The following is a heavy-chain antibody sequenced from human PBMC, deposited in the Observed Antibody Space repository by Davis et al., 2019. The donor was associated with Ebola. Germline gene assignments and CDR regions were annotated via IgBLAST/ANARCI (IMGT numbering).Heavy chain of an antibody. J-gene: IGHJ6*02. CDR3: ARARLGSDYYGMDV. V-gene: IGHV1-69*13. CDR1: GYTFTSYY. CDR2: IIPIFGTA. D-gene: IGHD2-15*01. Sequence: SVKVSCKASGYTFTSYYMHWVRQAPGQGLEWMGGIIPIFGTANYAQKFQGRVTIIADESTSTAYMEVSSLRSEDTAVYYCARARLGSDYYGMDVWGQGTTVTVSS.